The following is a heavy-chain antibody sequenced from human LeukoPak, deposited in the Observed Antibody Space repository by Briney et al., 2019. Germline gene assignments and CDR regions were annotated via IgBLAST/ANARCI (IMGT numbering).Heavy chain of an antibody. CDR1: GDSISNYY. CDR3: ARGRCRNSGCRPYFDY. V-gene: IGHV4-59*01. J-gene: IGHJ4*02. CDR2: IYYSEST. Sequence: SEPLSLTCTVSGDSISNYYWSWIRQPPGKGLEWIGYIYYSESTNYNPSLKSRVTISTDTSKSQFSLNLRSVTAEDTGIYYCARGRCRNSGCRPYFDYWGQGTQVTVSS. D-gene: IGHD3-22*01.